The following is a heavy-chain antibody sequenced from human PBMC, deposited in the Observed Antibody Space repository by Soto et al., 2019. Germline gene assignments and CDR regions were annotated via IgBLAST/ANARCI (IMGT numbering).Heavy chain of an antibody. Sequence: GGSLRLSCAASGFNFSTYVLIWLRQAPGKGLEWLSSISDSGHYIYYADSVKGRFTISRYNSKNTLYLQMNSLRAEDTAVYYCAKGGERSTEAFDIWGQGTMVTVSS. J-gene: IGHJ3*02. CDR3: AKGGERSTEAFDI. CDR2: ISDSGHYI. V-gene: IGHV3-23*01. D-gene: IGHD4-17*01. CDR1: GFNFSTYV.